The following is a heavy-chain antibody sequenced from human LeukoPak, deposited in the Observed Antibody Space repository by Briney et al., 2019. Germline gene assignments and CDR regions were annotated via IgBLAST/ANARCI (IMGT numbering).Heavy chain of an antibody. J-gene: IGHJ4*02. D-gene: IGHD3-10*01. CDR2: ISSSSSTI. CDR1: GFTFSSYS. Sequence: GGSLRLSCAASGFTFSSYSMNWVRQAPGKGLEWVSYISSSSSTIYYADSVKGRFTISRDNAKNSLYLQMNSLRAEDTAVYYCARESSIYGSGTYYFDYWGQGTLVTVSS. CDR3: ARESSIYGSGTYYFDY. V-gene: IGHV3-48*04.